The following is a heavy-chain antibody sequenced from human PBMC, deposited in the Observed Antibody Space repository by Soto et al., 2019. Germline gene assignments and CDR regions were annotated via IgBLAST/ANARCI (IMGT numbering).Heavy chain of an antibody. Sequence: PGGSLRLSCSASGFTFSDFAMHWVRQAPGKGLEYVSAISNNGAGTYYADSVKGRFTVSRDNSKNTLYLQMSSLRAEDTAVYYCLKGISRYSYGSNWFDPWGQGTLVTVSS. CDR1: GFTFSDFA. D-gene: IGHD5-18*01. CDR3: LKGISRYSYGSNWFDP. J-gene: IGHJ5*02. V-gene: IGHV3-64D*08. CDR2: ISNNGAGT.